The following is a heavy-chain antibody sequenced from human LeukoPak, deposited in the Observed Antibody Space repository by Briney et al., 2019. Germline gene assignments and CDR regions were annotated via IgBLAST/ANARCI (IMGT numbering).Heavy chain of an antibody. Sequence: ASVKVSCKASGHTFTGYYMHWVRQAPGQGLEWMGWINPNSGGTNYAQKFQGRVTMTRDTSISTAYMELSRLRSDDTAVYYCARGWGYSYGFYYFDYWGQGTLVTVSS. V-gene: IGHV1-2*02. D-gene: IGHD5-18*01. J-gene: IGHJ4*02. CDR2: INPNSGGT. CDR3: ARGWGYSYGFYYFDY. CDR1: GHTFTGYY.